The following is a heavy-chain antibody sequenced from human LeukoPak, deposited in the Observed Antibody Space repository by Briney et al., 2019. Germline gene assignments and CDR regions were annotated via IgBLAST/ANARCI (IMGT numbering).Heavy chain of an antibody. D-gene: IGHD3-3*01. V-gene: IGHV3-15*01. Sequence: GGSLRLSCAASGFTFSNAWMSWVRQAPGKGLEWVGRIKSKTDGGTTDYAAPVKGRFTISRDDSKNTLYLQMNSLKTEDTAVYYCTTEVPLYYDFWSGYQNYWGQGTLVTVSS. CDR3: TTEVPLYYDFWSGYQNY. CDR2: IKSKTDGGTT. J-gene: IGHJ4*02. CDR1: GFTFSNAW.